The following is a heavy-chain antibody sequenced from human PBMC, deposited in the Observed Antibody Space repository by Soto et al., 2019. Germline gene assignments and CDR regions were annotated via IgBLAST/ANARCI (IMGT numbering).Heavy chain of an antibody. CDR3: ARLDRYYYGMDV. CDR1: GYSFTSYW. V-gene: IGHV5-51*01. CDR2: IYPGDSDT. J-gene: IGHJ6*02. Sequence: GESLKIACKGSGYSFTSYWIGWVRQMLGKCLEWVGIIYPGDSDTRYSPSFQCQVTISADKAISTAYLQWSSLKASDNAMYYCARLDRYYYGMDVWGQGTTVTVSS.